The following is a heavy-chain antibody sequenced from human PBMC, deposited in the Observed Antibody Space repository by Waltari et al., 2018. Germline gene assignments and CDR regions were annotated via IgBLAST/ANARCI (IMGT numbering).Heavy chain of an antibody. D-gene: IGHD2-15*01. CDR3: TRDRVGYCSGGTCYSRWFDP. Sequence: QVQLVQSGAEVKKPGASVKVSCRVSGYSLTESALHWVRQAPGKGLEWLGGFEPENGEAVYAQEFQGRVTMTEDTSKDTAYMELSSLTYEDTAVYYCTRDRVGYCSGGTCYSRWFDPWGQGTLVTVSS. CDR1: GYSLTESA. V-gene: IGHV1-24*01. CDR2: FEPENGEA. J-gene: IGHJ5*02.